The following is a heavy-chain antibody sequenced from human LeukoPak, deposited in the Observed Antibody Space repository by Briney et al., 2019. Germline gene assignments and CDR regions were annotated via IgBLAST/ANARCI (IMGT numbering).Heavy chain of an antibody. D-gene: IGHD2-15*01. CDR2: IYSGGST. CDR3: VRDGSVAATVDY. V-gene: IGHV3-66*01. J-gene: IGHJ4*02. Sequence: GGSLRLSCATSGFTFSNYAMSWVRQAPGKGLEWVSVIYSGGSTYYADSVKGRFTISRDNSKNTLYLQMNSLRAEDTAVYYCVRDGSVAATVDYWGQGTLVTVSS. CDR1: GFTFSNYA.